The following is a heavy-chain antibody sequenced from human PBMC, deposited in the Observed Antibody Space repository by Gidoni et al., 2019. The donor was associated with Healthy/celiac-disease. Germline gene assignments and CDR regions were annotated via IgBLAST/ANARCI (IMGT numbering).Heavy chain of an antibody. J-gene: IGHJ5*02. V-gene: IGHV4-34*01. CDR3: ARTLPFCSSASCSPGGGWFDP. CDR1: GRSFSGYH. Sequence: VQLQQWGAGLSQPSETLSRTCAVYGRSFSGYHGRWFRQPPGKGLDWIGEIKHSGSTNYNPSLKGRVTISVDTSKNQFSLKLSSVTAADTAVYYCARTLPFCSSASCSPGGGWFDPWGQGTLVTVSS. D-gene: IGHD2-2*01. CDR2: IKHSGST.